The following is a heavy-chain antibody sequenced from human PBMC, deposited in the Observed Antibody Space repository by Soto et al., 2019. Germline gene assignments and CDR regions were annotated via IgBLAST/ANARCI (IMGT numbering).Heavy chain of an antibody. CDR3: AKIALWRQLVHYYYGMDV. V-gene: IGHV3-23*01. D-gene: IGHD6-6*01. CDR2: ISGSGGST. J-gene: IGHJ6*02. CDR1: GFTFSSYD. Sequence: EVQLLEAGGGLVQPGGSLRLSCAASGFTFSSYDMRWVRQAPGKGLEWVSAISGSGGSTYYADSVKGRFTISRDNSKNTLYLQMNSMRAEDTAVYYCAKIALWRQLVHYYYGMDVWGQGTTVTVSS.